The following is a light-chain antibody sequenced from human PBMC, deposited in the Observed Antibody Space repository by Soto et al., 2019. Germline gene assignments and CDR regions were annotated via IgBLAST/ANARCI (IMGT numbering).Light chain of an antibody. CDR3: SSYTSTSTYV. V-gene: IGLV2-14*01. CDR1: SSDVGGYNY. J-gene: IGLJ1*01. Sequence: QSVLAQPASVSGSPGQSITISCTGTSSDVGGYNYVSWYQQYPGKAPKLMIYHVSNRPSGVSNRFSGSKSGNSASLTISGLQHEEEDDYYCSSYTSTSTYVFGTGTKVTL. CDR2: HVS.